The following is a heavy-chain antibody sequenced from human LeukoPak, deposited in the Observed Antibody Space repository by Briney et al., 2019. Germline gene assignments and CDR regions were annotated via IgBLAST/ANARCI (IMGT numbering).Heavy chain of an antibody. CDR1: GGSISSYY. J-gene: IGHJ6*03. D-gene: IGHD3-3*01. CDR3: ARTVLDFWSGYYGDYYYYYMDV. CDR2: IYYSGST. Sequence: SETLSLTCTVSGGSISSYYWSWIRQPPGKELEWIGYIYYSGSTNYNPSLKSRVTISVDTSKNQFSLKLSSVTAADTAVYYCARTVLDFWSGYYGDYYYYYMDVWGKGTTVTVSS. V-gene: IGHV4-59*01.